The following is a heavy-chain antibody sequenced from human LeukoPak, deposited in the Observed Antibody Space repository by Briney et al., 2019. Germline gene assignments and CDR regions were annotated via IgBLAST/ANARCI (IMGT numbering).Heavy chain of an antibody. CDR2: IKSKTDGGTT. D-gene: IGHD3-22*01. CDR1: GFTFSSYA. J-gene: IGHJ5*02. CDR3: TTDESSMIVVVPS. Sequence: PGGSLRLSCAASGFTFSSYAMSWVRQAPGKGLEWVGRIKSKTDGGTTDYAAPVKGRFTISRDDSKNTLYLQMNSLKTEDTAVYYCTTDESSMIVVVPSWGQGTLVTVSS. V-gene: IGHV3-15*01.